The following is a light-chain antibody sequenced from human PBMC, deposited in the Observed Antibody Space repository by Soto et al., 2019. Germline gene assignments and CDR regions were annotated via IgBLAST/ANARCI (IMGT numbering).Light chain of an antibody. CDR3: QEYGTSRT. CDR2: AAS. V-gene: IGKV3-20*01. J-gene: IGKJ1*01. CDR1: QSFSNNY. Sequence: EIVLTQSPGTLSLSPGERATLSCRASQSFSNNYLAWYQQKRGQAPRLLFYAASNRATGIPDRFSGSASGTDFTLTISRLEPEDFAVYYCQEYGTSRTFGQGTKVEIK.